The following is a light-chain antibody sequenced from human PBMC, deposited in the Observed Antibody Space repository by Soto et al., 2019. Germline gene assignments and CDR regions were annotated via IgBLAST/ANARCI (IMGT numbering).Light chain of an antibody. J-gene: IGKJ3*01. CDR2: LGS. V-gene: IGKV2-28*01. CDR3: MQAVQTPRT. CDR1: QSLLHSNGYNY. Sequence: DIVMTQSPLFLPVTPGEPASISCRSSQSLLHSNGYNYLDRYLQKPGQSPQLLIYLGSNRASGVPDRFSGSGSGTDFTLKISRVEAEDVGVYYCMQAVQTPRTFGPGTKVIIK.